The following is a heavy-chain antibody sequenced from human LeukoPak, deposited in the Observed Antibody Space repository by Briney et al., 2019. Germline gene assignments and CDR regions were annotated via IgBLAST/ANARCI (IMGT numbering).Heavy chain of an antibody. Sequence: GGSLRLSCAASEFTFSSYGMHWVRQAPGKGLEWVAVIWYDGSNKYYADSVKGRFAISRDNSKNTLYLQMNSLRAEDTAVYYCARGEIFVATRPQGFDYWGQGTLVTVSS. CDR1: EFTFSSYG. D-gene: IGHD5-24*01. J-gene: IGHJ4*02. CDR3: ARGEIFVATRPQGFDY. CDR2: IWYDGSNK. V-gene: IGHV3-33*01.